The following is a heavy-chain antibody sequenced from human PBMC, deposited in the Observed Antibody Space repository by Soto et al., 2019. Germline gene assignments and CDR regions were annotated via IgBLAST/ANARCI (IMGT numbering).Heavy chain of an antibody. D-gene: IGHD2-15*01. V-gene: IGHV3-30-3*01. J-gene: IGHJ5*02. CDR3: ARDRVVAANNWFDP. Sequence: QVQLVESGGGVVQPGRSLRLSCAASGFTFSSYAMHWVRQAPGKGLEWVAVISYDGSNKYYADSVKGRFTISRDNSKNTLYLQMNSLRAEDTAVYYCARDRVVAANNWFDPWGQGTLVTVSS. CDR1: GFTFSSYA. CDR2: ISYDGSNK.